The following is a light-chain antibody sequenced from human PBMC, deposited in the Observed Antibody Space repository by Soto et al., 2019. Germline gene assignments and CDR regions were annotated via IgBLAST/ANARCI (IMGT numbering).Light chain of an antibody. Sequence: DIQMTQSPPTLSASVGDRVTITCRASQSISSWLAWYQQKPGKAPNLLIYKASSLESGVPSRFSGSGSGTELTLTITSLQPDDFATYYCQQYNSYPWTFGQGTKVEIK. V-gene: IGKV1-5*03. CDR1: QSISSW. CDR2: KAS. CDR3: QQYNSYPWT. J-gene: IGKJ1*01.